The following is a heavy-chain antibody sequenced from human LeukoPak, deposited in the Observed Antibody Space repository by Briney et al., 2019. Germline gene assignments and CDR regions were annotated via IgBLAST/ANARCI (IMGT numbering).Heavy chain of an antibody. Sequence: ASVKVSCKASGYTFTSYYMHWVRQAPGQGLEWMGWISAYNGNTNYAQKLQGRVTMTTDTSTSTAYMELRSLRSDDTAVYYCARGRYCSGGSCYKYGMDVWGQGTTVTVSS. CDR2: ISAYNGNT. CDR1: GYTFTSYY. V-gene: IGHV1-18*04. CDR3: ARGRYCSGGSCYKYGMDV. D-gene: IGHD2-15*01. J-gene: IGHJ6*02.